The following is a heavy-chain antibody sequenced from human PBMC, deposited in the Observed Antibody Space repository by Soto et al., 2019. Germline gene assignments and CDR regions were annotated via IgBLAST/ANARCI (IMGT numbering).Heavy chain of an antibody. CDR3: ARHGSRDVVRFDY. CDR1: GDSIGGYY. D-gene: IGHD2-15*01. Sequence: HVQLRESGPGLVQPSETLSLTCTVSGDSIGGYYWNWIRQTAGEGLEWIGFIYYTGYTYYNPSLQSRVTLSVDPSKNRFSLNLTSVTAADTAMYYCARHGSRDVVRFDYWGQGILVSVSS. V-gene: IGHV4-59*08. CDR2: IYYTGYT. J-gene: IGHJ4*02.